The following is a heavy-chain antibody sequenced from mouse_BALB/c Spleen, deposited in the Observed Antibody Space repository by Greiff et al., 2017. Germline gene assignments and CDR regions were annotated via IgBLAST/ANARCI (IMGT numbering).Heavy chain of an antibody. CDR1: GFTFSDYY. V-gene: IGHV5-4*02. CDR3: ARDGVYGSSYDYAMDY. CDR2: ISDGGSYT. Sequence: EVKLMESGGGLVKPGGSLKLSCAASGFTFSDYYMYWVRQTPEKRLEWVATISDGGSYTYYPDSVKGRFTISRDNAKNNLYLQMSSLKSEDTAMYYCARDGVYGSSYDYAMDYWGQGTSVTVSS. D-gene: IGHD1-1*01. J-gene: IGHJ4*01.